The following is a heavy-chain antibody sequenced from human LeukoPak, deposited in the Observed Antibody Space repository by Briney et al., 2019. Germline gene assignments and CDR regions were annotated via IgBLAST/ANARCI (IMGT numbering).Heavy chain of an antibody. Sequence: ASVKVSCKASGYTFTSYGISWVRQAPGQGLEWMGRISAYNGNTNYAQKLQGRVTMTTDTSTSTAYMELRSLRSDDTAVYYCARDSEWFGELSSISCDYWGQGTLVTVSS. CDR3: ARDSEWFGELSSISCDY. D-gene: IGHD3-10*01. J-gene: IGHJ4*02. V-gene: IGHV1-18*01. CDR1: GYTFTSYG. CDR2: ISAYNGNT.